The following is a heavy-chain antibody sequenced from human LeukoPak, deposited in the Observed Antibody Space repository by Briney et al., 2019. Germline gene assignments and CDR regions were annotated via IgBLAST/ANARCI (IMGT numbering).Heavy chain of an antibody. J-gene: IGHJ4*02. CDR2: IIPIFGTA. Sequence: GASVTVSFTCAVCTFSIYAISWVRQAPGQGLEWMGRIIPIFGTANYAQKFQGRVTITADKSTSTAYMELSSLRSEDTAVYYCAIVGANYWGQGTLVTVSS. D-gene: IGHD1-26*01. CDR1: VCTFSIYA. V-gene: IGHV1-69*06. CDR3: AIVGANY.